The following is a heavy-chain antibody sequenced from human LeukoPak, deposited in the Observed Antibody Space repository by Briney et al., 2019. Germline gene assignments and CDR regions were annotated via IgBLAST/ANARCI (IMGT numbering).Heavy chain of an antibody. Sequence: ASVKVSCKASGYTFTSYAMNWVRQAPGQGLEWMGWINTNTGNPTYAQGFTGRFVFSLDTSVSTAYLQISSLKAEDTAVYYCARASAPRRGYSYGPQNWFDPWGQGTLVTVSS. J-gene: IGHJ5*02. V-gene: IGHV7-4-1*02. CDR1: GYTFTSYA. CDR2: INTNTGNP. D-gene: IGHD5-18*01. CDR3: ARASAPRRGYSYGPQNWFDP.